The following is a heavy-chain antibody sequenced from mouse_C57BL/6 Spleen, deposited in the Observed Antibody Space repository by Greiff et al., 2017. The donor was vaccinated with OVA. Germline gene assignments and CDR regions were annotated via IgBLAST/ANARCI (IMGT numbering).Heavy chain of an antibody. CDR2: IDPSDSYT. CDR1: GYTFTSYW. V-gene: IGHV1-59*01. D-gene: IGHD2-1*01. J-gene: IGHJ4*01. CDR3: AREGRYYGNYGAMDY. Sequence: QVQLQQPGAELVRPGPSVKLSCKASGYTFTSYWMHWVKQRPGQGLEWIGVIDPSDSYTNYNQKFKGKATLTVDTSSSTAYMQLSSLTSEDSAVYYCAREGRYYGNYGAMDYWGQGTSVTVSS.